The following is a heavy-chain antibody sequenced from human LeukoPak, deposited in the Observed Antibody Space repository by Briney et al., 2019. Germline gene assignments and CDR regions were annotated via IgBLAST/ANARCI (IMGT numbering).Heavy chain of an antibody. CDR3: AKRADYGGNSYDY. Sequence: GGSLRLSCAASGFTFSNYWMHWVRQAPGKGLVWVSRINSDGTSTSYADSVKGRFTISRDNAENTLYLQVNSLRAEDTALYHCAKRADYGGNSYDYWGQGTLVTVSS. V-gene: IGHV3-74*01. CDR1: GFTFSNYW. D-gene: IGHD4-23*01. J-gene: IGHJ4*02. CDR2: INSDGTST.